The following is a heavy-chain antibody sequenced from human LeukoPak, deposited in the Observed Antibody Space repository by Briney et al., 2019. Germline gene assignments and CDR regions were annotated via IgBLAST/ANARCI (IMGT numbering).Heavy chain of an antibody. CDR2: ISYDGSNK. CDR3: ARGGRFGSVYYYYYMDV. D-gene: IGHD3-10*01. CDR1: GFTFSSYA. J-gene: IGHJ6*03. Sequence: PGGSLRLSCAASGFTFSSYAMHWVRQAPGKGLEWVAVISYDGSNKYYADSVKGRFTISRDNSKNTLYLQMNSLRAEDTAVYYCARGGRFGSVYYYYYMDVWGKGTTVTVSS. V-gene: IGHV3-30*04.